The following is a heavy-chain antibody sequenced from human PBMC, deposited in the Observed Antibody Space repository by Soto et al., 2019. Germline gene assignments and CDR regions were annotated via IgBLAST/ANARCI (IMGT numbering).Heavy chain of an antibody. D-gene: IGHD3-16*02. Sequence: GGSLRLSCAATSAVRFSSYSMSWVRQTPGKGLGWVSGISGGGDRTQYADGVKGRFTISRDNSKNTVDLQMTSLRAEDTATYYCAKTATYDYVWGDYRYFFDHWGQGTVVTVSS. CDR2: ISGGGDRT. CDR1: AVRFSSYS. J-gene: IGHJ4*02. CDR3: AKTATYDYVWGDYRYFFDH. V-gene: IGHV3-23*01.